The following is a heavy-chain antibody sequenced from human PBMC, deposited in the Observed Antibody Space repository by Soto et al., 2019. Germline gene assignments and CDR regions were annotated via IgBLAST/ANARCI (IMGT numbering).Heavy chain of an antibody. CDR1: GFTFDDYA. CDR2: ISWNSGSI. D-gene: IGHD6-13*01. J-gene: IGHJ6*04. Sequence: PGGSLRLSCAASGFTFDDYAMHWVRQAPGKGLEWVSGISWNSGSIGYADSVKGRFTISRDNAKNTLYLQMNSLRAEDTALYYCAKDFRYRSTYYYSGMDVWGKGTTVTVSS. CDR3: AKDFRYRSTYYYSGMDV. V-gene: IGHV3-9*01.